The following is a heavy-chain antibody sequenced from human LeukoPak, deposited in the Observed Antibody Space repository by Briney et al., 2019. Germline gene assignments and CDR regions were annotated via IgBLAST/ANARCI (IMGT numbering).Heavy chain of an antibody. V-gene: IGHV1-8*03. D-gene: IGHD1-26*01. CDR2: MNPNSGNT. CDR1: GYTFTGYY. CDR3: ARAIVGATTDLGY. Sequence: ASVKVSCKASGYTFTGYYMHWVRQAPGQGLEWMGWMNPNSGNTGYAQKFQGRVTITRNTSISTAYMELSSLRSEDTAVYYCARAIVGATTDLGYWGQGTLVTVSS. J-gene: IGHJ4*02.